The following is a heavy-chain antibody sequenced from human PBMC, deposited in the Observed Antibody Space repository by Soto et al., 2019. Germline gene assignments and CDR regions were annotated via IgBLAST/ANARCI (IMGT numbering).Heavy chain of an antibody. CDR1: GYTFTSYD. CDR2: MNPNSGNT. CDR3: ARDLRVVSGWVYWHYYSYGMDV. D-gene: IGHD3-3*01. V-gene: IGHV1-8*01. Sequence: ASVKVSCKASGYTFTSYDINWVRQATGQGLEWMGWMNPNSGNTGYAQKFQGRVTMTRNTSISTAYMELSSLRSEDTAVYYCARDLRVVSGWVYWHYYSYGMDVWGQGTTVTVSS. J-gene: IGHJ6*02.